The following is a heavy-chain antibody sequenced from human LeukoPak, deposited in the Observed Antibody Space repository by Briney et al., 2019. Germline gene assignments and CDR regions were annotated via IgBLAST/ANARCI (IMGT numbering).Heavy chain of an antibody. D-gene: IGHD6-13*01. V-gene: IGHV5-10-1*01. CDR3: ARRRIAAAGDFQH. Sequence: GESLKISCQGSGYILTSYWITWVRQMPGKGLGWMGRIDPSDSYTNYSPSFQGHVTISADKSISTAYLQWSSLKASDTAMYYCARRRIAAAGDFQHWGQGTLVTVSS. CDR2: IDPSDSYT. J-gene: IGHJ1*01. CDR1: GYILTSYW.